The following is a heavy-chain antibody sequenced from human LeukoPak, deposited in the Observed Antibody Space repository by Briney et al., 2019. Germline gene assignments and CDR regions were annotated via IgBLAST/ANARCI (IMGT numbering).Heavy chain of an antibody. CDR1: GFTFSNYA. V-gene: IGHV3-23*01. CDR3: AKGGIGKGVGAFDL. D-gene: IGHD3-3*01. J-gene: IGHJ3*01. Sequence: GGSLRLSCAASGFTFSNYAMSWVRQAPGKGLEWVSAISGSGRSTYYCTDSVKGRYTISRDNSKNTLYLQMNSLRAEDTAVYYCAKGGIGKGVGAFDLWGQGTMVTVSS. CDR2: ISGSGRST.